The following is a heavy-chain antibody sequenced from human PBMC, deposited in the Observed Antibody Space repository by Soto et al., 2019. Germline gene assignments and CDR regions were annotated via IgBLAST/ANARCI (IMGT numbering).Heavy chain of an antibody. V-gene: IGHV4-30-4*01. CDR3: ARIIMNYSRLDY. CDR1: GASINSGDYY. Sequence: PSETLSLTCTVSGASINSGDYYWSWIRQPPGKGLEWIGHIYYSGSTYYNPSLKSRAGISVDSSKRQVSLKLTSVTAADTAVYFCARIIMNYSRLDYWGQGALVTVSS. D-gene: IGHD3-10*01. CDR2: IYYSGST. J-gene: IGHJ4*02.